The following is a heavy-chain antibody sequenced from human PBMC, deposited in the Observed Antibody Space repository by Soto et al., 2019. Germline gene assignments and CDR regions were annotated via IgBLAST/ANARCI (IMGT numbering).Heavy chain of an antibody. CDR3: ARMGHYYDSSGYLYYFDY. CDR1: GYTFTSYG. Sequence: ASVKVSCKASGYTFTSYGISWVRQAPGQGLEWMGWISAYNGNTNYAQKLQGRVTMTTDTSTSTAYMELRSLRSDDTAVYYCARMGHYYDSSGYLYYFDYWGQGTVVTVSS. V-gene: IGHV1-18*01. D-gene: IGHD3-22*01. J-gene: IGHJ4*02. CDR2: ISAYNGNT.